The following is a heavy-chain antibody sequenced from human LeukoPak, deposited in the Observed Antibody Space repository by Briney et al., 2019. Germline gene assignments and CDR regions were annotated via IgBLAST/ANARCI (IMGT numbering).Heavy chain of an antibody. CDR3: ARTTEGGYTYGYFYYYYMDV. D-gene: IGHD5-18*01. CDR2: IYYSGRA. V-gene: IGHV4-59*01. Sequence: PSETLSLTCTVSGASISSYYWSWIRQSPGKGLEWIGYIYYSGRANYNPSLKSRVTISVDTSKNQFSLKLSSVTAADTAVYYCARTTEGGYTYGYFYYYYMDVWGKGTTVTISS. CDR1: GASISSYY. J-gene: IGHJ6*03.